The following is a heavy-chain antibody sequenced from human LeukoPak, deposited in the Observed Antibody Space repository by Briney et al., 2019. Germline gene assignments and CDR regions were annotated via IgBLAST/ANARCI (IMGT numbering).Heavy chain of an antibody. V-gene: IGHV3-43*02. CDR3: ARKSGKFDY. Sequence: AGGSLRLSCVAAGLPIGDFGMHWVRQAPGQGLEWVSLISGDGVSTFFADSVKGRFSISRDNSKNSLFLEMSSLRTEDTAMYYCARKSGKFDYWGQGTLVAVSS. CDR2: ISGDGVST. J-gene: IGHJ4*02. CDR1: GLPIGDFG.